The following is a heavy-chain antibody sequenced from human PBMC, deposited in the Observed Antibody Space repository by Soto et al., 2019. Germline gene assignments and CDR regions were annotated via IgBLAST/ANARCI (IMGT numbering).Heavy chain of an antibody. J-gene: IGHJ4*02. CDR2: VGPSGAST. Sequence: GGSLRLSCAASGFTFRSYGMTFSSYAMSWVRLAPGKGLEWVSVVGPSGASTFYADSVRGRFTISRDNSENTLYLQMNSLRAADTALYFCARSYYYDSTGYYRTFDYWGPGTLVTVSS. CDR3: ARSYYYDSTGYYRTFDY. V-gene: IGHV3-23*01. D-gene: IGHD3-22*01. CDR1: GFTFRSYGMTFSSYA.